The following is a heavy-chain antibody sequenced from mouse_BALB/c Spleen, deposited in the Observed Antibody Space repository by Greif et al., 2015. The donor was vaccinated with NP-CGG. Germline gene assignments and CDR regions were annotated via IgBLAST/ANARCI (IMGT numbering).Heavy chain of an antibody. CDR1: GYAFSSYW. D-gene: IGHD2-10*02. J-gene: IGHJ2*01. V-gene: IGHV1-80*01. CDR3: AGEGYGTFDY. Sequence: QVQLKQSGAELVRPGSSVKISCKASGYAFSSYWMNWVKQRPGQGLEWIGQIYPGDGDTNYNGKFKGKATLTADKSSSTAYMQLSSLTSEDSAVYFCAGEGYGTFDYWGQGTTLTVSS. CDR2: IYPGDGDT.